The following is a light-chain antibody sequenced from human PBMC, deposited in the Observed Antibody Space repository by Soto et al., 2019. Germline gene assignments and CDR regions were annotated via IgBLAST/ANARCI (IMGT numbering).Light chain of an antibody. J-gene: IGKJ5*01. CDR1: QSVSSN. Sequence: VMTQSPATLSVSPGERGTRSCRASQSVSSNLAWYQHKPGQAPRLLIYGPSTRATGIPARFSGRGSGTEFTLTISSLQSEDFAVYYCQQYDNWPPTFGQGTRLEIK. CDR2: GPS. V-gene: IGKV3D-15*01. CDR3: QQYDNWPPT.